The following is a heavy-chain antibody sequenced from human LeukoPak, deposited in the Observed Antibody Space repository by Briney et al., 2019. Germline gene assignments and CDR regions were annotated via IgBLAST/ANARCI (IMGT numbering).Heavy chain of an antibody. CDR3: ARDRKVVTARNFDY. D-gene: IGHD2-21*02. CDR1: GYTFTSYA. CDR2: MNPNSGNT. Sequence: ASVKVSCKASGYTFTSYAMNWVRQAPGQGLEWMGWMNPNSGNTGYAQKFQGRVTMTRNTSISTAYMELSSLRSEDTAVYYCARDRKVVTARNFDYWGQGTLVTVSS. J-gene: IGHJ4*02. V-gene: IGHV1-8*01.